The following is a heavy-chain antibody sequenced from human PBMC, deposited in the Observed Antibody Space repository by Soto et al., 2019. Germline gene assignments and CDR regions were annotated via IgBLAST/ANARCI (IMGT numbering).Heavy chain of an antibody. D-gene: IGHD2-2*01. V-gene: IGHV1-69*02. CDR2: IIPILGIA. J-gene: IGHJ6*03. CDR3: ARSYCSSTSCYGDYYYYYMDV. CDR1: GGTFSSYT. Sequence: SGKVSCTASGGTFSSYTISWVRQAPGQGLEWMGRIIPILGIANYAQKFQGRVTITADKSTSTAYMELSSLRSEDTAVYYCARSYCSSTSCYGDYYYYYMDVWGKGTTVTVSS.